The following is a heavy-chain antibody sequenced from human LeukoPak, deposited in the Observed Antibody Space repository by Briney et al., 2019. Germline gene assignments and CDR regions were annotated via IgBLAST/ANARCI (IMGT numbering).Heavy chain of an antibody. CDR2: IYYSGST. CDR1: GGSISSGSCY. CDR3: ARGSWIQLSGPPSDHKTRLRHYYYYGMDV. D-gene: IGHD5-18*01. V-gene: IGHV4-61*01. Sequence: PSETLSLTCTVSGGSISSGSCYWSWIRQPPGKGLEWIGYIYYSGSTNYNPSLKSRVTISVDTSKNQFSLKLSSVTAADTAVYYCARGSWIQLSGPPSDHKTRLRHYYYYGMDVWGQGTTVTVSS. J-gene: IGHJ6*02.